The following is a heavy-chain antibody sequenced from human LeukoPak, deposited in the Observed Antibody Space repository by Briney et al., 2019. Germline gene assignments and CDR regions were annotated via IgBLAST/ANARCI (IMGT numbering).Heavy chain of an antibody. Sequence: ASVKVSCKASGGTFSSYAISWVRQAPGQGLEWMGGIIPIFGTANYAQKFQGRVTITADESTSTAYMELSSLRSEDTAVYYCAKGGGVVPAANKAHFDWLYPFDYWGQGTLVTVSS. CDR1: GGTFSSYA. V-gene: IGHV1-69*13. CDR2: IIPIFGTA. D-gene: IGHD2-2*01. J-gene: IGHJ4*02. CDR3: AKGGGVVPAANKAHFDWLYPFDY.